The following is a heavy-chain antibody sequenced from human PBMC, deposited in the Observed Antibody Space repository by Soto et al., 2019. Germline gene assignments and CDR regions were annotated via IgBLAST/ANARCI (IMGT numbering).Heavy chain of an antibody. V-gene: IGHV4-39*01. CDR3: ATTGPILLWFGEPWTMDV. CDR2: IYYSGST. J-gene: IGHJ6*02. CDR1: GGSISSSSYY. Sequence: SETLSLTCTVSGGSISSSSYYWGWICQPPGKGLEWIGSIYYSGSTYYNPSLKSRVTISVDTSKNQFSLKLSSVTAADTAVYYCATTGPILLWFGEPWTMDVWGQGTKGTVS. D-gene: IGHD3-10*01.